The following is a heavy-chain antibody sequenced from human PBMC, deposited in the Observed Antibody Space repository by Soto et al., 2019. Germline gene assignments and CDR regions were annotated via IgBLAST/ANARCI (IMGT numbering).Heavy chain of an antibody. Sequence: GGSLRLSCAASGFTFSSYGMHWVRQAPGKGLEWVAVISYDGSNKYYADSVKGRFTISRDNSKNTLHLQMNSLRAEDTAVYYCAKDNRQQLVLRYYYYYGMDVWGQGTTVTVSS. CDR3: AKDNRQQLVLRYYYYYGMDV. V-gene: IGHV3-30*18. J-gene: IGHJ6*02. CDR1: GFTFSSYG. D-gene: IGHD6-13*01. CDR2: ISYDGSNK.